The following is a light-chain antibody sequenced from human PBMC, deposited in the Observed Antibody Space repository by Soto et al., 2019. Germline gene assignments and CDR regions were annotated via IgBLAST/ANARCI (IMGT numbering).Light chain of an antibody. CDR3: SSYASVDTLDV. CDR1: SNDVGGYNY. CDR2: EVS. Sequence: QSALTQPASVSGSPGQSITISCTGSSNDVGGYNYVSWYQQHPGKAPKLIIYEVSNRPSGISNRFSGSKSGNTASLTISGLQAEDEAEYYCSSYASVDTLDVFGTGTKVTVL. J-gene: IGLJ1*01. V-gene: IGLV2-14*01.